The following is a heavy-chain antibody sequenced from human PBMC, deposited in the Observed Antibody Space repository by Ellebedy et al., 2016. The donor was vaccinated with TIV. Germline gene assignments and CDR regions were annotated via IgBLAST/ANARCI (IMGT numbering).Heavy chain of an antibody. CDR1: GYTFPSYG. V-gene: IGHV1-18*01. Sequence: AASVKVSCKASGYTFPSYGISWVRQAPGQGLEWMGWISAYNGNTNYAQKLQGRVTMTSDTSTNTAYMELRSLRSDDTAVYYCATDRGRRRSLDYWGQGTLVTVSS. D-gene: IGHD3-10*01. J-gene: IGHJ4*02. CDR3: ATDRGRRRSLDY. CDR2: ISAYNGNT.